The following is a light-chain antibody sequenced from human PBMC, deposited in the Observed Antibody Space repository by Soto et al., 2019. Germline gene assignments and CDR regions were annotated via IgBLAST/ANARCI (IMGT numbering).Light chain of an antibody. V-gene: IGLV3-1*01. CDR1: KLGEKY. CDR3: QAWESRTVV. J-gene: IGLJ2*01. Sequence: SSELTQPPSVSVSPGQTASITCSGEKLGEKYACWYQRKPGQSPVVVIYQDSKRPSGIPERFSGSISGNTATLSISGTQAMDGPGYYCQAWESRTVVFGGGTKLTVL. CDR2: QDS.